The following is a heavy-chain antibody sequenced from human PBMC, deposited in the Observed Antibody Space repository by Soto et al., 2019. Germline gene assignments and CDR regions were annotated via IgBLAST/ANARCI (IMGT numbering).Heavy chain of an antibody. CDR3: ARLYYDILTGYPTNMDV. D-gene: IGHD3-9*01. CDR1: GGSISSSSYY. Sequence: SETLSLTCTVSGGSISSSSYYWGWIRQPPGKGLEWIGSIYYSGSTYYNPSLKSRVTISVDTSKNQFSLKLSSVTAADTAVYYCARLYYDILTGYPTNMDVWGKGTTVTVSS. J-gene: IGHJ6*03. V-gene: IGHV4-39*01. CDR2: IYYSGST.